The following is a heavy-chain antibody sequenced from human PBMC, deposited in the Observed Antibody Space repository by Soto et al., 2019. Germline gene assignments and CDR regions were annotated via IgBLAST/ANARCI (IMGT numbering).Heavy chain of an antibody. CDR1: GFPFSTYE. CDR3: ARRAYASRGYCMDY. Sequence: SGVSQSLSCPASGFPFSTYEMNWVRPAPGKGLEWLSFISSGSSTKYYADSVRGRFTISRDNAKNSLYLQINSLRAEDTAVYYCARRAYASRGYCMDYWGQGARVTVS. J-gene: IGHJ4*02. CDR2: ISSGSSTK. D-gene: IGHD3-22*01. V-gene: IGHV3-48*03.